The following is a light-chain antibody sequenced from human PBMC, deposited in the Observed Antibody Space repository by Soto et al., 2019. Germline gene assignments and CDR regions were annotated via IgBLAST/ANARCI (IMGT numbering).Light chain of an antibody. J-gene: IGKJ4*01. CDR1: QNINHY. CDR2: DAS. V-gene: IGKV3-11*01. Sequence: ETVLTQSPATLSLSPGERATLSCRASQNINHYLIWYQQRPGQAPRLLIHDASSRATGVPARFSGSGSGTDFTLTITSLEPEDSAVYYCQQRGNWPLTFGGGTRVDI. CDR3: QQRGNWPLT.